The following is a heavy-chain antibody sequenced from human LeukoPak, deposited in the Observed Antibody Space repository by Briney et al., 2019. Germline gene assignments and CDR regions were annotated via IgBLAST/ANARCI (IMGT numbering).Heavy chain of an antibody. CDR3: ARGYASAWNGAFDI. D-gene: IGHD1-1*01. CDR1: GFTLTTYW. CDR2: INSDESST. Sequence: QSGGSLRLSCAASGFTLTTYWMHWVRQAPGKGLVWVSRINSDESSTDYADSVKGRFTISRDNAMNTLYLEMNSLRAEDTAMYFCARGYASAWNGAFDIWGQGTVVTVSS. V-gene: IGHV3-74*01. J-gene: IGHJ3*02.